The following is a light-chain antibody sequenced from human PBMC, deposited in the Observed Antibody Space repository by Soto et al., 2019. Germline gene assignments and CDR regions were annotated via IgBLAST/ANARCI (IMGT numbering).Light chain of an antibody. CDR2: SNN. Sequence: QSVLTQPPSASGTPGQRVTISCSGSSSNIGSKTVNWYQQLPGMAPKLLIYSNNQRPSGVPDRFSGSKSGTSASLAISGLQSEDEADYHCAAWDDSLNGPVFGGGTQLTVL. CDR1: SSNIGSKT. CDR3: AAWDDSLNGPV. V-gene: IGLV1-44*01. J-gene: IGLJ3*02.